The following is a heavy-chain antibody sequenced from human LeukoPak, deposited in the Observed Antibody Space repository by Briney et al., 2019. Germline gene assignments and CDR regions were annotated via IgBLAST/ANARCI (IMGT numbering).Heavy chain of an antibody. CDR1: GGSITSGNW. J-gene: IGHJ4*02. Sequence: SETLSLTCAVSGGSITSGNWWSWVRQPPGKGLEWIGEIYHSGSTNYNPSLKSRVTISVDKSKNQFSLILNSVTAADTAVYYCAGGSGSYYKFDYWGQGTLVTVSS. D-gene: IGHD3-10*01. CDR2: IYHSGST. CDR3: AGGSGSYYKFDY. V-gene: IGHV4-4*02.